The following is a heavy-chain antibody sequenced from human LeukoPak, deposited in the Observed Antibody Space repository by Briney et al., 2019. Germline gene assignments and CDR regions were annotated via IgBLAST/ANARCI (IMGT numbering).Heavy chain of an antibody. D-gene: IGHD2-8*02. CDR2: IYWDDDK. J-gene: IGHJ4*02. CDR3: AHAPTRHWKGGVGH. Sequence: SGPTQVKPTQTLTLTCTFSGFSLSTSGVGVGWIRQPPGKALEWLALIYWDDDKRYSPSLKSRLTITKDTSKNQVVLTMTNMDPVDTATYYCAHAPTRHWKGGVGHWGQGTLVTVSS. CDR1: GFSLSTSGVG. V-gene: IGHV2-5*02.